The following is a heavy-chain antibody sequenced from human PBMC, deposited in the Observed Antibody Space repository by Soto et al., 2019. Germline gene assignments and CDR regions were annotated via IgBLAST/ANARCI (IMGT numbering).Heavy chain of an antibody. D-gene: IGHD1-7*01. V-gene: IGHV2-5*02. CDR3: AYWNYGDFDY. Sequence: QITLKESGPTLVKPTQPLTLTCTFSGFSLNTSAVGVGWIRQPPGKALEWLALIYWDADVRYSPSLSSRLTITKDTSKNQVVLAMTNVAPVDTATYYCAYWNYGDFDYWGQGTLVTVSS. CDR1: GFSLNTSAVG. CDR2: IYWDADV. J-gene: IGHJ4*02.